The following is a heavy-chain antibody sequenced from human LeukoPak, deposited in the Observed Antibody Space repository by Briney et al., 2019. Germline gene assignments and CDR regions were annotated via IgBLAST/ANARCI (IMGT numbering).Heavy chain of an antibody. J-gene: IGHJ4*02. CDR3: ARGVLMVYAIPNYFDY. CDR2: INHSGST. CDR1: GGSFSGYY. V-gene: IGHV4-34*01. D-gene: IGHD2-8*01. Sequence: SETLSLTCAVYGGSFSGYYWSWIRQPPGKGLEWIGEINHSGSTNYNPSLKSRVTISIDTSKNQFSLKLSSVTAADTAVYYCARGVLMVYAIPNYFDYWGQGTLVTVSS.